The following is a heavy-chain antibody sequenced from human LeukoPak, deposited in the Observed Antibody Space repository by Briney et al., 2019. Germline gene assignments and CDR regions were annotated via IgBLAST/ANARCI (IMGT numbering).Heavy chain of an antibody. CDR2: IKPDGSEK. D-gene: IGHD2-2*02. V-gene: IGHV3-7*01. CDR3: AKARIPYCSSTSCYTGEFDY. J-gene: IGHJ4*02. Sequence: PGGSLRLSCAASGFTFSSYWMSWVRQAPGKGLEWVANIKPDGSEKYYVDSVEGRFTISRDNAKNSLYLQMDSLRAEDTAVYYCAKARIPYCSSTSCYTGEFDYWGQGTLVTVSS. CDR1: GFTFSSYW.